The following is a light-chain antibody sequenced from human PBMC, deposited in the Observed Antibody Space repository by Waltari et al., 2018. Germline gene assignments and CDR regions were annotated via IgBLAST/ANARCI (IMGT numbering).Light chain of an antibody. CDR2: VNRDGSH. J-gene: IGLJ3*02. V-gene: IGLV4-69*01. CDR1: SGHSSNI. Sequence: QLVLTQSPSASASLGASVKFTCTLSSGHSSNIIAWHQQQPEKGPRYLRKVNRDGSHSKGDAIPARFSGSGSGTERYLTISSGQSEDEADYYCQTGGHGTWVFGGGTKLTVL. CDR3: QTGGHGTWV.